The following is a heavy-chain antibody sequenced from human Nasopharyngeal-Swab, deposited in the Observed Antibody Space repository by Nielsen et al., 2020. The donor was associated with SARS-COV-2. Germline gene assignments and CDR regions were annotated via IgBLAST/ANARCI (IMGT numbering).Heavy chain of an antibody. Sequence: WIRQPPGKGLEWIGEINHSGSTNYNPSLKSRVTISVDTSKNQFSLKLSSVTAADTAVYYCARVPLWGVVVTADFPGYWYFDLWGRGTLGTVSS. V-gene: IGHV4-34*01. J-gene: IGHJ2*01. D-gene: IGHD2-21*02. CDR3: ARVPLWGVVVTADFPGYWYFDL. CDR2: INHSGST.